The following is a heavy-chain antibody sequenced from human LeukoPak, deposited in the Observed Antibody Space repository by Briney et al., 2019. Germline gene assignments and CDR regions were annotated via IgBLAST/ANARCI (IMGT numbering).Heavy chain of an antibody. J-gene: IGHJ4*02. CDR3: AGDRVGGATDY. D-gene: IGHD1-26*01. CDR2: IYYSGST. CDR1: GGSISSSSYY. V-gene: IGHV4-39*07. Sequence: SETLSLTCTVSGGSISSSSYYWGWIRQPPGKGLEWIGSIYYSGSTYYNPSLKSRVTISVDTSKNQFSLKLSSVTAADTAVYYCAGDRVGGATDYWGQGTLVTVSS.